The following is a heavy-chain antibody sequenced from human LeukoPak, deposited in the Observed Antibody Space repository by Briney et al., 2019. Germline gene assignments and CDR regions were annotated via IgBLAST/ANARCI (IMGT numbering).Heavy chain of an antibody. D-gene: IGHD3-22*01. CDR2: INHSGST. Sequence: SETLSLTCAVYGGSFCGYYWSWLRQPPGKGLEWIGEINHSGSTNYNPSLKSRVTISVDTSKNQFSLKLSSVTAADTAVYYCARESRRYYYDSSGYYYNDYWGQGTLVTVSS. J-gene: IGHJ4*02. CDR3: ARESRRYYYDSSGYYYNDY. CDR1: GGSFCGYY. V-gene: IGHV4-34*01.